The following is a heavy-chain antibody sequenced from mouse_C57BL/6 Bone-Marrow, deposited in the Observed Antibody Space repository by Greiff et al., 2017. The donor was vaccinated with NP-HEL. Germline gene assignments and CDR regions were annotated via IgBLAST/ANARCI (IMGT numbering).Heavy chain of an antibody. CDR3: ARGGYGNYHYAMDY. J-gene: IGHJ4*01. CDR1: GYTFTDYY. V-gene: IGHV1-75*01. D-gene: IGHD2-1*01. Sequence: QVQLKESGPELVKPGASVKISCKASGYTFTDYYINWVKQRPGQGLEWIGWIFPGSGSTYYNEKFKGKATLTVDKSSSTAYLLLSSLTSEDSAVYFCARGGYGNYHYAMDYWGQGTSVTVSS. CDR2: IFPGSGST.